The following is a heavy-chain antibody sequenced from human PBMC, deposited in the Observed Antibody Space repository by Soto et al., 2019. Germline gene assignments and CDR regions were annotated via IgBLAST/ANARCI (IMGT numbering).Heavy chain of an antibody. D-gene: IGHD3-22*01. CDR1: GFTFSSYS. J-gene: IGHJ4*02. V-gene: IGHV3-48*02. CDR3: ARRYDSSGYYPLDY. Sequence: GGSLRLSCAASGFTFSSYSMNWVRQAPGKGLEWVSYISSSSSTIYYADSVKGRFTISRDNAKNSLYLQMNSLRDEDTAVYYCARRYDSSGYYPLDYWGQGTLVTVSS. CDR2: ISSSSSTI.